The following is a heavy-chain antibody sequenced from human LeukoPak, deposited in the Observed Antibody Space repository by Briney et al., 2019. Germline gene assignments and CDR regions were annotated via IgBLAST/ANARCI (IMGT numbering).Heavy chain of an antibody. J-gene: IGHJ4*02. D-gene: IGHD6-13*01. CDR2: IIPIFGTA. V-gene: IGHV1-69*06. CDR3: ARGGFDSSSYLDY. CDR1: GYTFTGYY. Sequence: SVKVSCKASGYTFTGYYMHWVRQAPGQGLEWMGGIIPIFGTANYAQKFQGRVTITADKSTSTAYMELSSLRSEDTAVYYCARGGFDSSSYLDYWGQGTLVTVSS.